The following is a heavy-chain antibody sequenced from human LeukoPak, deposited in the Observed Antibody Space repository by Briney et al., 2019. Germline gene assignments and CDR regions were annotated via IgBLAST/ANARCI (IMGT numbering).Heavy chain of an antibody. V-gene: IGHV3-7*03. CDR3: AAGVTFYYYYYMDV. CDR1: GFSFSSYW. D-gene: IGHD3-10*01. Sequence: GGSLRLSCAASGFSFSSYWMSWVRQAPGKGLEWVANIKQDGREKYYVDSVKGRFTISRDNSKNTLFLQMNSLRVEDTAIYYCAAGVTFYYYYYMDVWGKGTTVTVSS. CDR2: IKQDGREK. J-gene: IGHJ6*03.